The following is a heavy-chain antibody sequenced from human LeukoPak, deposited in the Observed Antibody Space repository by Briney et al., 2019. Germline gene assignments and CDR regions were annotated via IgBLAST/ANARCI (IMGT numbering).Heavy chain of an antibody. D-gene: IGHD6-6*01. CDR2: IKQDGNEK. J-gene: IGHJ5*02. Sequence: AGGSLRLSCAASGFTFSSYSMNWVRQAPGKGLEWVANIKQDGNEKYYVDSVKGRFTISRDNAKNSLYLQMNSLRAEDTAVYYCARGSNWFDPWGKGTLVTVSS. V-gene: IGHV3-7*04. CDR1: GFTFSSYS. CDR3: ARGSNWFDP.